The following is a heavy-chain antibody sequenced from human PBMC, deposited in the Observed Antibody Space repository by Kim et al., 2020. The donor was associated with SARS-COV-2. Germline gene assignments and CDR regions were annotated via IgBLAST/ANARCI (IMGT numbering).Heavy chain of an antibody. J-gene: IGHJ4*02. V-gene: IGHV1-18*04. CDR2: ISARDGNT. D-gene: IGHD4-17*01. CDR3: ARGAYGDVSFDY. CDR1: GYMFTSYG. Sequence: ASVKVSCKACGYMFTSYGFRWVRQAPGQGLAWLGWISARDGNTKYGQKVQGRVIMTTDTSTNTAYMELWSLKSDDTAMYYCARGAYGDVSFDYWGQGTLVTVSS.